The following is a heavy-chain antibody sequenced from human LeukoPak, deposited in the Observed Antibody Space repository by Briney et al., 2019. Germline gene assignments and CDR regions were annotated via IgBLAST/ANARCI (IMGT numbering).Heavy chain of an antibody. V-gene: IGHV4-61*02. D-gene: IGHD3-10*01. Sequence: SETLSLTCTVSGGSISSGSYYWSWIRQPAGKGLEWIGRIYTSGSTNYNPSLKSRVTISVDTSKNQFSLKLSSVTAADTAVYYCARENYGSGSYYWGQGTLVTVSS. CDR2: IYTSGST. CDR1: GGSISSGSYY. J-gene: IGHJ4*02. CDR3: ARENYGSGSYY.